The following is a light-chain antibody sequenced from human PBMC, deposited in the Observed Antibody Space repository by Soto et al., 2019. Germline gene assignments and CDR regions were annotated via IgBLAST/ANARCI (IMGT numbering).Light chain of an antibody. Sequence: EVVMTQSPATLSVSPGERATLSCRASESVSSSLAWYQQRPGQAPRLVIYGASTRATGIPARFSGGGSGTDYTLTISSLEPEDFAVYYCQQRNKWRTFGQGTKVDIK. CDR2: GAS. J-gene: IGKJ1*01. CDR3: QQRNKWRT. V-gene: IGKV3-15*01. CDR1: ESVSSS.